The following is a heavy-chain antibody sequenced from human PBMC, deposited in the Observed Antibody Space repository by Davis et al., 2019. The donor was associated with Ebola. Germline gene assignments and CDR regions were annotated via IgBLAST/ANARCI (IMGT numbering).Heavy chain of an antibody. V-gene: IGHV1-69*13. J-gene: IGHJ2*01. CDR1: GGTFSSYA. CDR3: ARESGYYDSSGYYFRFNWYFDL. CDR2: IIPIFGTA. Sequence: AASVKVSCKASGGTFSSYAISWVRQAPGQGLEWMGGIIPIFGTANYAQKFQGRVTITADDSTSTAYMELSSLRSEDTAVYYCARESGYYDSSGYYFRFNWYFDLWGRGTLVTVSS. D-gene: IGHD3-22*01.